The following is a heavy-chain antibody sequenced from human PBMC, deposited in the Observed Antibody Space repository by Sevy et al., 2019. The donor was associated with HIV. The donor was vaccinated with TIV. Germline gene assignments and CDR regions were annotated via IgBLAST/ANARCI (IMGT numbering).Heavy chain of an antibody. J-gene: IGHJ4*02. Sequence: AAVKVSCKASGYTFTSYGISWVRQAPRQGLEWMGWISAYNGNTNYAQKLQGRVTMTTDTSTSTAYMELRSLRSDDTAVYYCAKAGSFNVAAVPGDYWGQGTLVTVSS. D-gene: IGHD6-13*01. CDR3: AKAGSFNVAAVPGDY. CDR1: GYTFTSYG. V-gene: IGHV1-18*01. CDR2: ISAYNGNT.